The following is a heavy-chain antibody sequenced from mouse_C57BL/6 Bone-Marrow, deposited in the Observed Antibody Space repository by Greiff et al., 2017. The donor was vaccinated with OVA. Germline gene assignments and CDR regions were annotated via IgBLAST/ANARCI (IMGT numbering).Heavy chain of an antibody. CDR2: IDPENGGT. Sequence: EVKLVESGAELVRPGASVTLSCTASGFNIKDDYMHWVKQRPEQGLEWIGWIDPENGGTEYASKFQGKATITADTSSNTAYLQLRSLTSEDTAVXYCTDYYPFAYWGQGTLVTVSA. CDR3: TDYYPFAY. J-gene: IGHJ3*01. V-gene: IGHV14-4*01. D-gene: IGHD1-1*01. CDR1: GFNIKDDY.